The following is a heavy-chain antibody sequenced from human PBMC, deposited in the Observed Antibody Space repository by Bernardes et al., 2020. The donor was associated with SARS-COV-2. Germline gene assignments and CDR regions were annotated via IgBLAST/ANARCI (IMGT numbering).Heavy chain of an antibody. CDR1: GFDFSDYW. CDR2: IKRDGSET. Sequence: VGSLRLSCAGSGFDFSDYWMTWVRQAPGKGLEWVANIKRDGSETYYVDSVKGRFTISRDNAKNLVFLQMNSLRAEDTAVFYCVTVPSVEAMIWGQGTLVTVSS. CDR3: VTVPSVEAMI. J-gene: IGHJ4*02. D-gene: IGHD3-22*01. V-gene: IGHV3-7*03.